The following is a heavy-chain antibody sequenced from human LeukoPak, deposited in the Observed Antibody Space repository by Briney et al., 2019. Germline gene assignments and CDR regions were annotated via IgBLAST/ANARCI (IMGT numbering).Heavy chain of an antibody. D-gene: IGHD5-24*01. CDR2: ISNISTYI. CDR1: GFPFSGYT. Sequence: GGSLRLSCAASGFPFSGYTMTWVRQAPGKGLEWVSSISNISTYIYYADLVKGRFTISRDNVQNSLYLQMNSLRAEDTAVYYCARPHDGYNQRDYWGQGTLVTVSS. CDR3: ARPHDGYNQRDY. J-gene: IGHJ4*02. V-gene: IGHV3-21*01.